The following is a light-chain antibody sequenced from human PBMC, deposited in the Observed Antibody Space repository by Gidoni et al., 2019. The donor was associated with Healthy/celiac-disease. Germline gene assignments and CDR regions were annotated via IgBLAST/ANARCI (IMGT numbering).Light chain of an antibody. CDR2: AAS. V-gene: IGKV1-39*01. CDR1: QSISSY. Sequence: DIPLTPYPSSLSASVGDRVTITCRASQSISSYLHWYQQKPGKAPKLLIYAASSLQSGVPSRCSGSGAGTDFTLTISSLQPEDFATYYCQQSYSTWYTFGQGTKLEIK. CDR3: QQSYSTWYT. J-gene: IGKJ2*01.